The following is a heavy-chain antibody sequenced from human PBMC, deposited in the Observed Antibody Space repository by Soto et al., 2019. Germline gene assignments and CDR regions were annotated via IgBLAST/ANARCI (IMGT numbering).Heavy chain of an antibody. J-gene: IGHJ6*02. Sequence: GSLRLSCAASGFTFSSYGMHWVRQAPGKGLEWVAVIAYDGINQYYADSVKGRFTISRDNSQNTLYLQMNSLRAEDTAVYYCASEPELYCSSTSCPEFLDVWGQGTTVTVSS. CDR1: GFTFSSYG. CDR2: IAYDGINQ. CDR3: ASEPELYCSSTSCPEFLDV. V-gene: IGHV3-30*03. D-gene: IGHD2-2*01.